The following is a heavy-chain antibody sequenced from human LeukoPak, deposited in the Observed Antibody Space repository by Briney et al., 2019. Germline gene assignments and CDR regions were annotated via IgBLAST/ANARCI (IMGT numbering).Heavy chain of an antibody. CDR1: GGSISSYY. Sequence: SETLSLTCTVSGGSISSYYWSWLRQPPGKGLEWIGYIYYSGSTNYNPSLKSRVTISVDTSKNQFSLKLSSVTAADTAVYYCARHRVYYDSSGYHHDAFDIWGQGTMVTVSS. V-gene: IGHV4-59*08. D-gene: IGHD3-22*01. CDR2: IYYSGST. J-gene: IGHJ3*02. CDR3: ARHRVYYDSSGYHHDAFDI.